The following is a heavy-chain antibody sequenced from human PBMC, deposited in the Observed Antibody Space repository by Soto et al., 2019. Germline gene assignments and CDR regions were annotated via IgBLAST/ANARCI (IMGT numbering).Heavy chain of an antibody. CDR3: ARDPARFSTYYYDSSGHFNWFDP. Sequence: SVKVSCKASGGTFSSYAISWVRQAPGQGLEWMGGIIPIFGTANYAQKFQGRVTITADESTSTAYMELSSLRSEDTAVYYCARDPARFSTYYYDSSGHFNWFDPWGQGTLVTVSS. J-gene: IGHJ5*02. D-gene: IGHD3-22*01. CDR2: IIPIFGTA. CDR1: GGTFSSYA. V-gene: IGHV1-69*13.